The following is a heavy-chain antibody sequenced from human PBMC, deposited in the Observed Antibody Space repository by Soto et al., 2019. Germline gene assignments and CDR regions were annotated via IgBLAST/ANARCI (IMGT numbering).Heavy chain of an antibody. CDR3: ARVEQRWLQFFY. J-gene: IGHJ4*02. D-gene: IGHD5-12*01. Sequence: TSETLSLTCTVSGGSISSGDYYWSWIRQPPGKGLEWIGYIYYSGSTYYNPSLKSRVTISVDTSKNQFSLKLSSVTAADTAVYYCARVEQRWLQFFYWGQGTLVTVSS. CDR1: GGSISSGDYY. CDR2: IYYSGST. V-gene: IGHV4-30-4*01.